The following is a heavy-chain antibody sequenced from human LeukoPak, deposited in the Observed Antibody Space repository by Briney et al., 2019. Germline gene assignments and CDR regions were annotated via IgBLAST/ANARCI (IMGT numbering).Heavy chain of an antibody. J-gene: IGHJ5*02. CDR3: ARDLGSSSVEGLFDP. V-gene: IGHV1-2*02. CDR2: INPNSGGT. CDR1: GYTFTIYY. Sequence: ASVKVSCKASGYTFTIYYMHWVRQAPGQGLEWMGWINPNSGGTTCAQRFQGRVTMTRDTSISTAYMELSSLRSEDTAVYYCARDLGSSSVEGLFDPWGQGTLVTVSS. D-gene: IGHD6-6*01.